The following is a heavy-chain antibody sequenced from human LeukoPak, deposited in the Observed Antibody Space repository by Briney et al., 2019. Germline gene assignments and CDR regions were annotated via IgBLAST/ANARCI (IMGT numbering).Heavy chain of an antibody. J-gene: IGHJ4*02. D-gene: IGHD3-16*02. CDR1: GYTFNHYD. V-gene: IGHV1-8*01. CDR2: MNPKSGTR. Sequence: SVKVSCKASGYTFNHYDVNWVRQAPGQGLEWMGWMNPKSGTRVYAQEFQGRVTMTSDSYINTAYMELTSLTSGDTAVYYCAKGLRSDFWGQGTLVIVSS. CDR3: AKGLRSDF.